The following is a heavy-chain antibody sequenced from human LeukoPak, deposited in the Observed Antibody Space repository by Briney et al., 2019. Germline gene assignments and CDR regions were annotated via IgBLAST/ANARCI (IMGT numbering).Heavy chain of an antibody. V-gene: IGHV4-39*01. CDR3: ARLASVTETFDY. CDR2: MYYSGST. D-gene: IGHD2-21*02. CDR1: GGSISSSSYY. J-gene: IGHJ4*02. Sequence: PSETLSLTCTVSGGSISSSSYYWGWIRQPPGKGLEWIGSMYYSGSTYYNPSLKSRVTISVDTSNNQFSLKLSSVTAADTAVYYCARLASVTETFDYWGQGTLVTVSS.